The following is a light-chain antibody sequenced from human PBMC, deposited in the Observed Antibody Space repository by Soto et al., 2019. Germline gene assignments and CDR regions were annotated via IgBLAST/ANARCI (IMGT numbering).Light chain of an antibody. J-gene: IGKJ4*01. CDR1: QDISNY. CDR3: QQYDNLPIT. V-gene: IGKV1-33*01. CDR2: DAS. Sequence: DIQMTQSPSSLSASVGDRVTITCQASQDISNYLNWYQQKPGKAPKLLIYDASNLETGVPSRFSRSGSGKDFTFTISSLQPEDISTYYCQQYDNLPITFGGGTKVEIK.